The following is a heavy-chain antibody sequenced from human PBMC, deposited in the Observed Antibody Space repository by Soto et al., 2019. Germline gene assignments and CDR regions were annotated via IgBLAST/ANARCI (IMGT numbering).Heavy chain of an antibody. D-gene: IGHD2-21*02. CDR2: ISYDGTTK. Sequence: SLRLSCATSVFAFIRFALHWLRQAPGKGQEWFALISYDGTTKYYPNAVKGLFAISRDNSNNTLYREMNSLRPKDTTFCYCVRDPCGDCFDWYFELWGNGTVVTVSS. V-gene: IGHV3-30*09. J-gene: IGHJ2*01. CDR1: VFAFIRFA. CDR3: VRDPCGDCFDWYFEL.